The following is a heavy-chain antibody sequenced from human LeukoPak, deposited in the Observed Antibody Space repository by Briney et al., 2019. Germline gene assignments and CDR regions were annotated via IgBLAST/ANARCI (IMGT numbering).Heavy chain of an antibody. Sequence: ASVKASCKASGYTFTSYGISWVRQAPGQGLEWMGWISAYNGNTNYAQKLQGRVTMTTDTSTSTAYMELRGLRSDDTAVYYCARIDSSGWDVDYWGQGTLVTVSS. V-gene: IGHV1-18*01. CDR2: ISAYNGNT. CDR3: ARIDSSGWDVDY. D-gene: IGHD6-19*01. J-gene: IGHJ4*02. CDR1: GYTFTSYG.